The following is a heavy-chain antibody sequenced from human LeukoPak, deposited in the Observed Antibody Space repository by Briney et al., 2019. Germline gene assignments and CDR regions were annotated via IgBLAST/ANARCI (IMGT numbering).Heavy chain of an antibody. V-gene: IGHV4-34*01. D-gene: IGHD2-2*01. J-gene: IGHJ3*02. CDR1: GGSFSGYY. CDR2: INHSGST. CDR3: VQSLTNDAFDI. Sequence: SETLSLTCAVYGGSFSGYYWSWIRQPPGKGLEWIGEINHSGSTNHNPSLKSRVTISVDTSKNQFSLKLSSVAAADTAVYYCVQSLTNDAFDIWGQGTMVTVSS.